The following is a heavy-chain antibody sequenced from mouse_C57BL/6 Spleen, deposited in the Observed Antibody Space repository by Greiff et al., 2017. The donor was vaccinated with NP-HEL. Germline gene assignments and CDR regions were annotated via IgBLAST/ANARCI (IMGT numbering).Heavy chain of an antibody. D-gene: IGHD1-1*01. J-gene: IGHJ2*01. V-gene: IGHV3-8*01. Sequence: EVQLQQSGPGLAKPSQTLSLTCSVTGYSITSDYWNWIRKFPGNKLEYMGYISYSGSTYYNPSLNSRLSITRATSKNQYYLQWNSVTTANTATYSCAGNGNYGRGSYLTNGGKGTTLTVP. CDR3: AGNGNYGRGSYLTN. CDR2: ISYSGST. CDR1: GYSITSDY.